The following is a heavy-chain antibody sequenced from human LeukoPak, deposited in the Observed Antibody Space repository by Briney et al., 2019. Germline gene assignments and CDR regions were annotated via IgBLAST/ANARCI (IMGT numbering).Heavy chain of an antibody. CDR1: GGSFSGYY. CDR3: ARGPGNSRGGVWGSYRYTLYDY. D-gene: IGHD3-16*02. J-gene: IGHJ4*02. Sequence: PSETLSLTCAVYGGSFSGYYWSWIRQPPGKGLEWIGEINHSGSTNYNPSLKSRVTISVDTSKNQFSLKLSSVTAADTAVYYCARGPGNSRGGVWGSYRYTLYDYWGQGTLVTVSS. CDR2: INHSGST. V-gene: IGHV4-34*01.